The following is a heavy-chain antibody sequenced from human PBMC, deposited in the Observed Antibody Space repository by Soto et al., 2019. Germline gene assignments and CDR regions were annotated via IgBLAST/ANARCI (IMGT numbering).Heavy chain of an antibody. CDR3: AHGYYYYYYMDV. Sequence: KESGPTLVKPTQTLTLTCTFSGFSLSTSGVGVGWIRQPPGKALEWLALIYWDDDKRYSPSLKTRLTITKDTSKNQVVLTMTNMDPVDTATYFCAHGYYYYYYMDVWGRGTTVTVSS. J-gene: IGHJ6*03. CDR2: IYWDDDK. CDR1: GFSLSTSGVG. V-gene: IGHV2-5*02.